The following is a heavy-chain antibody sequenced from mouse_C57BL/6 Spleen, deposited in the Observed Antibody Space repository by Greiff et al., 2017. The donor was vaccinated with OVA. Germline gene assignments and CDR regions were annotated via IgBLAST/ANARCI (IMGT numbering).Heavy chain of an antibody. V-gene: IGHV5-9*01. J-gene: IGHJ3*01. D-gene: IGHD2-4*01. Sequence: DVMLVESGGGLVKPGGSLKLSCAASGFTFSGYTMSWVRQTPGKRLEWVATISGGGGNTYYPDSVKGRFTISRDNAKNTLYLQMSSLRSEDTALYYCARYDYDAAWFAYWGQGTLVTVSA. CDR1: GFTFSGYT. CDR2: ISGGGGNT. CDR3: ARYDYDAAWFAY.